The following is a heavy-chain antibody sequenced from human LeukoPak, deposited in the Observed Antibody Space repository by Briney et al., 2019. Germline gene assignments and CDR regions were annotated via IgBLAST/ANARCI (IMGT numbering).Heavy chain of an antibody. Sequence: ASVKVSCKASGYTFTGYYMRWVRQAPGQGLEWMGLINPNTGGTNYAQKFQGRVTMTRDTSITTAYMELSRLRSDDTAVYYCARRPIVGVPAPIDYWGQGNLVTVSS. CDR1: GYTFTGYY. V-gene: IGHV1-2*02. D-gene: IGHD2-2*01. CDR3: ARRPIVGVPAPIDY. J-gene: IGHJ4*02. CDR2: INPNTGGT.